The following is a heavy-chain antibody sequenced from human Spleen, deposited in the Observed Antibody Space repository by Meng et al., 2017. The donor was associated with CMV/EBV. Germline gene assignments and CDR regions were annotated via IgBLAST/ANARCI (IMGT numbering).Heavy chain of an antibody. CDR3: ATEPPISQTSSPIR. J-gene: IGHJ4*02. CDR1: GFTFSSYW. CDR2: IKQDGSEK. V-gene: IGHV3-7*04. D-gene: IGHD6-13*01. Sequence: GESLKISCAASGFTFSSYWMSWVRQAPGKGLEWVANIKQDGSEKHYVDSVKGRFTISRDNAENSLYLQMNSLRAEDTAVYYCATEPPISQTSSPIRWGQGTLVTVSS.